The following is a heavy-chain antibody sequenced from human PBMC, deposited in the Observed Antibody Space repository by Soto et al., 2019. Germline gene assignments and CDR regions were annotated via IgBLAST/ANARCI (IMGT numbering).Heavy chain of an antibody. J-gene: IGHJ4*02. V-gene: IGHV4-61*01. CDR2: IYYSGST. CDR1: GGSVSSGSYY. Sequence: QVQLQESGPGLVKPSETLSLTCTVSGGSVSSGSYYWSWIRQPPGKGLEWIGYIYYSGSTNYNPSLKGRVTISVDTSKNQFPLKMSSVTAADTAVYYCAGSLDYGERFDYWGQGTLVTVSS. D-gene: IGHD4-17*01. CDR3: AGSLDYGERFDY.